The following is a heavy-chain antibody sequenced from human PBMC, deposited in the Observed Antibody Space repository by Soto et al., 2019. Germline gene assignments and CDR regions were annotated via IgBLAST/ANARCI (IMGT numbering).Heavy chain of an antibody. J-gene: IGHJ4*02. CDR2: IVVGSGNT. D-gene: IGHD6-19*01. V-gene: IGHV1-58*02. CDR1: GFTFTSSA. CDR3: AAVSPYSSGWYPADY. Sequence: QMQLVQSGPEVKKPGTSVKVSCKASGFTFTSSAMQWVRQARGQRLEWIGWIVVGSGNTNYAQKFQERVTITRDMSTSTAYMELSSLRSEDTAVYCCAAVSPYSSGWYPADYWGQGTLVTVSS.